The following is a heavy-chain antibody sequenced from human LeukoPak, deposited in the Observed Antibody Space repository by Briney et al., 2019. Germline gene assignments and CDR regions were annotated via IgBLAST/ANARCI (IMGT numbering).Heavy chain of an antibody. J-gene: IGHJ3*02. CDR3: ARGPGRVAATATGSFDM. D-gene: IGHD6-13*01. V-gene: IGHV3-7*05. CDR2: IKHDGSEK. Sequence: GGSLRLSCAASGFXFSNYWISWVRQPPGKGLEWVAYIKHDGSEKYSVDSVKGRFSISRDNAKNSVYLQMNSLRAEDTAVYYCARGPGRVAATATGSFDMWGQGTMVTVSS. CDR1: GFXFSNYW.